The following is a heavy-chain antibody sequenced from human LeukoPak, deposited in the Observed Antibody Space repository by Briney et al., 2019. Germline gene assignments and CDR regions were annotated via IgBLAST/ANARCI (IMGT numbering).Heavy chain of an antibody. Sequence: GGSLRLSCAAPGFTFSSYAMSWVRQAPGKGLEWVSSISASGVSTYFADSVKGRFTISRDNSKNTLYLQMNSLRAEDTAVYYCAKQGYDRNRYPRFYYWVQGTLGNV. CDR2: ISASGVST. CDR3: AKQGYDRNRYPRFYY. V-gene: IGHV3-23*01. J-gene: IGHJ4*02. D-gene: IGHD3-22*01. CDR1: GFTFSSYA.